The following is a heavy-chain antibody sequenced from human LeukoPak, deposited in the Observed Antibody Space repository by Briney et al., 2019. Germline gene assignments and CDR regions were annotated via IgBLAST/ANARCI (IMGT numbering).Heavy chain of an antibody. Sequence: SETLSLTCTVSGYPISSGYYWGWIRQPPGKGLEWIGSIYHSGSTYYNPSLKSRVTISVDTSKNQFSLKLSSVTAADTAVYYCARTVWFGERYDAFDIWGQGTTVTVSS. CDR2: IYHSGST. J-gene: IGHJ3*02. V-gene: IGHV4-38-2*02. CDR3: ARTVWFGERYDAFDI. D-gene: IGHD3-10*01. CDR1: GYPISSGYY.